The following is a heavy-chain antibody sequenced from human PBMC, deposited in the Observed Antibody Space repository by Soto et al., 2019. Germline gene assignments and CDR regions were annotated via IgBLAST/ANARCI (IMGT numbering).Heavy chain of an antibody. CDR1: GCTCGGYG. D-gene: IGHD3-22*01. V-gene: IGHV3-48*02. J-gene: IGHJ4*02. Sequence: SGGPLRLSCGDSGCTCGGYGMSWVRQAPGKGLEWVSYISSSSTIYYADSVKGRFTISRDNAKNSLYLQMNSLRDEDTAVYYWSRDDYYDSSGYFKHWGQGTLVPVSS. CDR2: ISSSSTI. CDR3: SRDDYYDSSGYFKH.